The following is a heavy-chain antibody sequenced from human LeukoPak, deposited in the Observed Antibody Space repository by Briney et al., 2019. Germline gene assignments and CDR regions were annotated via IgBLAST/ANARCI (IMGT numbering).Heavy chain of an antibody. J-gene: IGHJ4*02. Sequence: PGGSLRLSCAASGFTFSNAWMSWVRQAPGKGLEWVGRIKSKTDGGTIDYAAPVKGRFTISRDDSKNTLYLQMNSLKTEDTAVYYCTSHPSGGSWPNDYWGQGTLVTVSS. CDR1: GFTFSNAW. CDR2: IKSKTDGGTI. D-gene: IGHD2-15*01. V-gene: IGHV3-15*01. CDR3: TSHPSGGSWPNDY.